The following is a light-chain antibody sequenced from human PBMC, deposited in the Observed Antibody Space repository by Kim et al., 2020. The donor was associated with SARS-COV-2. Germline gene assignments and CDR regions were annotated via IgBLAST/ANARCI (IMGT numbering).Light chain of an antibody. V-gene: IGLV3-19*01. Sequence: SSELTQDPAVSAALGQTVRITCQGDSLRIYYASWYQQKPGQAPVLVIYGKNNRPSGIPDRFSGSSSGNTASLTITGAQAEDEADYYCNSRDSSDNHVVFG. J-gene: IGLJ2*01. CDR2: GKN. CDR3: NSRDSSDNHVV. CDR1: SLRIYY.